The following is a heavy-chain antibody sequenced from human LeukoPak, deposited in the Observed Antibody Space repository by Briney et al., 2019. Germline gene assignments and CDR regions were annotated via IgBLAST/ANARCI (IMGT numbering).Heavy chain of an antibody. D-gene: IGHD3-3*01. J-gene: IGHJ4*02. CDR3: ATRRVFGVVIITHFDY. CDR1: GGTFSSYA. CDR2: IIPIFGTA. Sequence: ASVKVSCKASGGTFSSYAISWVRQAPGQGLEWIGGIIPIFGTANYAQKFQGRVTITADESTSTAYMELSSLRSEDTAVYYCATRRVFGVVIITHFDYWGQGTLVTVSS. V-gene: IGHV1-69*01.